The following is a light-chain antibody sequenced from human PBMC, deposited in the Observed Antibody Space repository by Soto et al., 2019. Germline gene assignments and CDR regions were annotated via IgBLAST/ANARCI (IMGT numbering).Light chain of an antibody. CDR2: GVS. CDR1: QNISTY. V-gene: IGKV3-20*01. CDR3: QHYDSARWT. J-gene: IGKJ1*01. Sequence: EIVLTQSPATLSLSPGEGASLSCRASQNISTYLAWYQQRPGQVPRLLIYGVSKRATGIPDRFSGSGSGTDFSLTISRLEPEDFAVYYCQHYDSARWTFGLGTKVEIK.